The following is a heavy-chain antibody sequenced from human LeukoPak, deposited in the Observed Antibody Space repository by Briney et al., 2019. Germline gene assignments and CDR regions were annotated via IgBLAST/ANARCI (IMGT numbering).Heavy chain of an antibody. D-gene: IGHD6-19*01. Sequence: GSLRLSCAASGFTFSTYEMNWVRQAPGKGLEWVSYISGTGTTIYYADSVKGRFTISRDNAKNSLYLQMNSLRAEDTAVYYCARRIAVAGIFDYWGQGTLVTVSS. CDR1: GFTFSTYE. CDR2: ISGTGTTI. V-gene: IGHV3-48*03. CDR3: ARRIAVAGIFDY. J-gene: IGHJ4*02.